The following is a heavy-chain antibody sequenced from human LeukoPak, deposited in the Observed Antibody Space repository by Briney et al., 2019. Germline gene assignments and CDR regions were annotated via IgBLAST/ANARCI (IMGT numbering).Heavy chain of an antibody. J-gene: IGHJ4*02. CDR3: ARHLTYGDYVRGYFDY. CDR1: GGSISSSSYY. CDR2: IYYSGST. Sequence: SETLSLTCTVSGGSISSSSYYWGWMRQPPGKGVEWIGSIYYSGSTYYNPSLKSRVTTSVDTYKNQFSLKLSSVTAADTAVYYCARHLTYGDYVRGYFDYWGQGTLVTVSS. V-gene: IGHV4-39*01. D-gene: IGHD4-17*01.